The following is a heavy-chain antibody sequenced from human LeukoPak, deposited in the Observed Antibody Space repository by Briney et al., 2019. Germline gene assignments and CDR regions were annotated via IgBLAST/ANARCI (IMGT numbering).Heavy chain of an antibody. CDR1: GFIFNNYA. J-gene: IGHJ4*02. CDR2: ISGSGGST. Sequence: PGGSLRLSCAASGFIFNNYAMNWVRQAPGKGLEWVSAISGSGGSTYYADSVKGRFTISRDNSKNTLYLQMNSLRAEDTAVYYCAKGSSYYGSGSYHYYFDYWGQGTLVTVSS. V-gene: IGHV3-23*01. D-gene: IGHD3-10*01. CDR3: AKGSSYYGSGSYHYYFDY.